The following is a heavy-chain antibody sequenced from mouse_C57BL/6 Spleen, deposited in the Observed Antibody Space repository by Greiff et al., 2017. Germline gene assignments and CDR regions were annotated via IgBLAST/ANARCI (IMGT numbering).Heavy chain of an antibody. CDR3: TTSYYGSSHWYVDV. D-gene: IGHD1-1*01. J-gene: IGHJ1*03. V-gene: IGHV14-1*01. CDR2: IDPEDGDT. CDR1: GFNIKDYY. Sequence: VQLQQSGAELVRPGASVKLSCTASGFNIKDYYMHWVKQRPEQGLEWIGRIDPEDGDTEYAPKFQGKATMTADTSSTTAYLQRSSLTSEDTAVYYCTTSYYGSSHWYVDVWGTGTTGTVSS.